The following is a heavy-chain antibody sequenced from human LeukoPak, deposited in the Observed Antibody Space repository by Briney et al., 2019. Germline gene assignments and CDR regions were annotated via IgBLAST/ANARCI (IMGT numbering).Heavy chain of an antibody. CDR1: GYTFTGYY. V-gene: IGHV1-2*02. Sequence: ASVKVSCKASGYTFTGYYMHWVQQAPGQGLEWMGWINPNSGGTNYAQKFQGRVTMTRDTSISTAYMELSRLRSDDTAVYYCARVGITFGGGDYWGQGTLVTVSS. J-gene: IGHJ4*02. CDR3: ARVGITFGGGDY. CDR2: INPNSGGT. D-gene: IGHD3-16*01.